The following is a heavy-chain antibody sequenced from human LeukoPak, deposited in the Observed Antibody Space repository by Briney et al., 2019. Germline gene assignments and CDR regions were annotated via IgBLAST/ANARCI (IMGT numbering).Heavy chain of an antibody. Sequence: GGSLRLSCAASGFIFNDYAMHWVRQAPGKGLEWVAVIAYDGNNKYYADSVKGRFTISRDNSKNTVLLQMNSLGAEDTAVYYCARPSPPGGIVYGFHIWGQGTMVTVSS. V-gene: IGHV3-30-3*01. CDR1: GFIFNDYA. D-gene: IGHD3-16*02. CDR2: IAYDGNNK. J-gene: IGHJ3*02. CDR3: ARPSPPGGIVYGFHI.